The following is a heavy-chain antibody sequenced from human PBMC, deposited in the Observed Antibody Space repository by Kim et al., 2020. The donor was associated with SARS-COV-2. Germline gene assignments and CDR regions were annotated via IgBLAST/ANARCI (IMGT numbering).Heavy chain of an antibody. Sequence: GGSLRLSCAASGFTFSSYAMSWVRQAPGKGLEWVSAISGSGGSTYYADSVKGRFTISRDNSKNTLYLQMNSLRAEDTAVYYCAKDPEYSSGWYPGAFDIWGQGTMVTVSS. CDR1: GFTFSSYA. CDR2: ISGSGGST. V-gene: IGHV3-23*01. J-gene: IGHJ3*02. CDR3: AKDPEYSSGWYPGAFDI. D-gene: IGHD6-19*01.